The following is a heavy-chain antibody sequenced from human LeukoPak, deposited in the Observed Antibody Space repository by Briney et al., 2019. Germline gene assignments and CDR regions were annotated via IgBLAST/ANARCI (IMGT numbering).Heavy chain of an antibody. J-gene: IGHJ4*02. CDR1: GYSSTSYW. Sequence: GESLKISCKGSGYSSTSYWISWVRQMPGKGLEWMGRIDPSDSYTNYSPSFQGHVTISADKSISTAYLQWSSLKASDTAMYYCARQGFVVVVAAPDYWGQGTLVTVSS. CDR2: IDPSDSYT. CDR3: ARQGFVVVVAAPDY. V-gene: IGHV5-10-1*01. D-gene: IGHD2-15*01.